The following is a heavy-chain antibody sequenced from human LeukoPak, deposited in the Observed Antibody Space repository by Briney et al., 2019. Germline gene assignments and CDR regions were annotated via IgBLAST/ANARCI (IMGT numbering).Heavy chain of an antibody. D-gene: IGHD6-19*01. Sequence: SETLSLTCTVSGGSISSYYWSWIRQPPGKGLEWIGYIYYSGSTNYNPSLKSRVTISVDTSKNQFSLKLSSVTAADTAVYYCARDRPARYSSGWYVFDYWGQGTLVTVSS. CDR2: IYYSGST. CDR1: GGSISSYY. J-gene: IGHJ4*02. CDR3: ARDRPARYSSGWYVFDY. V-gene: IGHV4-59*01.